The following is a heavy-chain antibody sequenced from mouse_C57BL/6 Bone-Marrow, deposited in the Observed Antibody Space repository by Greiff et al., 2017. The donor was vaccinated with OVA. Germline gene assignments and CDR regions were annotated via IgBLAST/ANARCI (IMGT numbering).Heavy chain of an antibody. CDR1: GFTFSSYA. CDR2: ISDGGSYT. CDR3: ARDPLYDYDRGYYAMDY. J-gene: IGHJ4*01. V-gene: IGHV5-4*01. Sequence: EVQGVESGGGLVKPGGSLKLSCAASGFTFSSYAMSWVRQTPEKRLEWVATISDGGSYTYYPDNVKGRFTISRDNAKNNLYLQMSHLKSEDTAMYYCARDPLYDYDRGYYAMDYWGQGTSVTVSS. D-gene: IGHD2-4*01.